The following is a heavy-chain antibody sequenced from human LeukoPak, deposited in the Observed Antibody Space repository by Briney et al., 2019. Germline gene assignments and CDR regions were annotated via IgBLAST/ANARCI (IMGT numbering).Heavy chain of an antibody. CDR2: ILNDGSDA. J-gene: IGHJ4*02. CDR3: ARDSISGDDALDY. V-gene: IGHV3-33*05. CDR1: GFTFSSYG. D-gene: IGHD7-27*01. Sequence: GGSLRLSCATSGFTFSSYGMHWVRQAPGKGLEWVAVILNDGSDARYADSVRGRFTISRDNSKNTLYLQMNSLRADDTAVYYCARDSISGDDALDYWGQGTLVTVSS.